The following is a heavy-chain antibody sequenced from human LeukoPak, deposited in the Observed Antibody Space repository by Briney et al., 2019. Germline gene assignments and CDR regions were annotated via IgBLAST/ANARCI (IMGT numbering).Heavy chain of an antibody. CDR1: GGSISSHY. V-gene: IGHV4-59*11. CDR2: IYYSGST. Sequence: SSETLSLTCTVSGGSISSHYWSWIRQPPGKGLEWIGYIYYSGSTNYNPSLKSRATISVDTSKNQFSLKLSSVTAADTAVYYCARTSYGDYVYYYYYMDVWGKGTTVTVSS. CDR3: ARTSYGDYVYYYYYMDV. D-gene: IGHD4-17*01. J-gene: IGHJ6*03.